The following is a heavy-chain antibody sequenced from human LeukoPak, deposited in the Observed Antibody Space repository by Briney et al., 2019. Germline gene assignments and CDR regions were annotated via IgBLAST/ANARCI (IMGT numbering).Heavy chain of an antibody. D-gene: IGHD3-9*01. CDR1: GGSISRSSYY. V-gene: IGHV4-39*01. CDR3: ARRDVLRYFDWLPKFDY. J-gene: IGHJ4*02. CDR2: IYYSGST. Sequence: SETLSLTCTVSGGSISRSSYYWGWIRQPPGKGLEWIGSIYYSGSTYYNPSLKSRVTISVDTSKNQFSLKLSSVTAADTAVYYCARRDVLRYFDWLPKFDYWGQGTLVTVSS.